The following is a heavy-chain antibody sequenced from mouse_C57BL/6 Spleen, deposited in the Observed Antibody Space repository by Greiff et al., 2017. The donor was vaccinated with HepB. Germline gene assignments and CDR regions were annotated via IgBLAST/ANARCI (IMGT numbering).Heavy chain of an antibody. V-gene: IGHV1-47*01. CDR3: ARGYDYDEGYYYAMDY. J-gene: IGHJ4*01. D-gene: IGHD2-4*01. CDR2: FHPYNDDT. Sequence: QVQLQQSGAELVKPGASVKMSCKASGYTFTTYPIEWMKQNHGKSLEWIGNFHPYNDDTKYNEKFKGKATLTVEKSSSTVYLELSRLTSDDAAVYYSARGYDYDEGYYYAMDYWGQGTSVTVSS. CDR1: GYTFTTYP.